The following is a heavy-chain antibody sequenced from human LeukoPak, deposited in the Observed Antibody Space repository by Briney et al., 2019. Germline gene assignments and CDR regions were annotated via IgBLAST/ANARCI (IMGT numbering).Heavy chain of an antibody. D-gene: IGHD5-18*01. CDR1: GGSFSDHY. Sequence: SETLSLTCAVYGGSFSDHYWNWIRQPPGKGLEWIGEINHSGTTNYNASLKSRVTISVDTSKNHFSLKLNSMTAAATAVYYCARKASHFSYGLGAIDYWGQGNLVTVSS. V-gene: IGHV4-34*01. CDR2: INHSGTT. J-gene: IGHJ4*02. CDR3: ARKASHFSYGLGAIDY.